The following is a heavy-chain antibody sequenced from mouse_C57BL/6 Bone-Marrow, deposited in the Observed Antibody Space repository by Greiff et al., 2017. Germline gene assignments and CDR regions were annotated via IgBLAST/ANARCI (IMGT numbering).Heavy chain of an antibody. D-gene: IGHD2-2*01. Sequence: EVQLQQSGPELVKPGASVKMSCKASGYTFTDYNMHWVKQSHGKSIEWIGYINPNNGGTSYNQKFKGKATLTVNKSSSTAYMELRSLTSEDSAVYYCANDLLWLRRYYYAMDYWGQGTSVTVSS. CDR1: GYTFTDYN. CDR2: INPNNGGT. J-gene: IGHJ4*01. CDR3: ANDLLWLRRYYYAMDY. V-gene: IGHV1-22*01.